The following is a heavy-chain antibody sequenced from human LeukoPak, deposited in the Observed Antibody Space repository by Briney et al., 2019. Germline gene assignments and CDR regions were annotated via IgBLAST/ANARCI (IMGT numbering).Heavy chain of an antibody. J-gene: IGHJ4*02. V-gene: IGHV1-8*01. CDR2: MNPNSGNT. Sequence: ASVKVSCKASGYTFTSYDIYWVRQATGQGLEWMGWMNPNSGNTGYAQKFQGRVTMTRNTSVSTAYMELSSLRSEDTAVYYCARGHGVWYYFDSSGSLFDYWGQGTLVTVSS. CDR3: ARGHGVWYYFDSSGSLFDY. CDR1: GYTFTSYD. D-gene: IGHD3-22*01.